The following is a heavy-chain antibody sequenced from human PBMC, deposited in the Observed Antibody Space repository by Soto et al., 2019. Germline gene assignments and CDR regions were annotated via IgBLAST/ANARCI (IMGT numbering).Heavy chain of an antibody. CDR3: ARRSGLGIDF. Sequence: QVQLVESGGGVVQPGTSLRLACAASGFSFNTHGMHWIRQTPAKGLEWVAVIWFDGSKKYYEDSVTGRFTISRDNSRSALYLEMESLRVEDTGVYYCARRSGLGIDFWGQGTLVTVSS. D-gene: IGHD5-12*01. CDR1: GFSFNTHG. J-gene: IGHJ4*02. V-gene: IGHV3-33*01. CDR2: IWFDGSKK.